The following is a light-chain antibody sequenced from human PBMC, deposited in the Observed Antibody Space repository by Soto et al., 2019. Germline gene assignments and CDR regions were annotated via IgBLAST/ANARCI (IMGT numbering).Light chain of an antibody. Sequence: QSALTQPASVSGSPGQSITLSCTGTNSDIGGYDIVSWYQQHPGKAPKLMIYDVRIRPSGVSHRFSGSKSANTASLTISGLQPEDEADYYCTSYATGGTHVFGTGTKLTVL. CDR3: TSYATGGTHV. J-gene: IGLJ1*01. V-gene: IGLV2-14*01. CDR1: NSDIGGYDI. CDR2: DVR.